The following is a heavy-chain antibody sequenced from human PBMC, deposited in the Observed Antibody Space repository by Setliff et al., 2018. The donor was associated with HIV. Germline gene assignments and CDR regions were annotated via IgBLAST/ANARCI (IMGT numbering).Heavy chain of an antibody. CDR1: GGSISSGGYY. J-gene: IGHJ6*04. Sequence: SETLSLTCTVSGGSISSGGYYWSWIRQPPGKGLEWIGYIYYSGSTYYNPSLKSRVTISVDTSKNTFYLKLSSVSAADTAVYYCARDQRYCTNALCPEALDVWGKGTTVTVSS. CDR3: ARDQRYCTNALCPEALDV. V-gene: IGHV4-31*03. CDR2: IYYSGST. D-gene: IGHD2-8*01.